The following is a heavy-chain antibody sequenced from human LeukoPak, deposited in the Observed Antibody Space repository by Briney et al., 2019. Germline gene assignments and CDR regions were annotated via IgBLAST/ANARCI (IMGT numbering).Heavy chain of an antibody. D-gene: IGHD6-13*01. V-gene: IGHV3-66*01. CDR3: ARGQPPSYYDMDV. Sequence: GGSLRLSCAASGFTVSSYYMTWVRQAPGKGLEWVSVIYSGGSTYYADSVKGRVAISRDNSKNTVFLQMNSVRAEDTAVYYCARGQPPSYYDMDVWGQGTTVTVSS. CDR2: IYSGGST. J-gene: IGHJ6*02. CDR1: GFTVSSYY.